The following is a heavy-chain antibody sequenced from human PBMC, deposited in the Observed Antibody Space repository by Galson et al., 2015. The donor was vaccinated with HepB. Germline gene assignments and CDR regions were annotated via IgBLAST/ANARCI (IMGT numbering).Heavy chain of an antibody. J-gene: IGHJ4*02. D-gene: IGHD6-19*01. Sequence: KAYGYTCTSYGISWVRQAPGQGLQWMGWISSYNGHTNYPQHLQGRVTMTTDTSTSTAYMDLRSLRSDDTAVYYCARVYNSGWYGHFDYWGQGTLVTVSS. CDR1: GYTCTSYG. CDR3: ARVYNSGWYGHFDY. CDR2: ISSYNGHT. V-gene: IGHV1-18*01.